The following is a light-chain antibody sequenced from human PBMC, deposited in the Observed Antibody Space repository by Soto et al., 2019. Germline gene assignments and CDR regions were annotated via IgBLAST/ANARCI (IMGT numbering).Light chain of an antibody. V-gene: IGLV1-40*01. CDR2: GNS. Sequence: QSVLTQPPSVSGAPGQRVTISCTGSSSNIGAGYDVHWYQQLPGTAPKLLIYGNSNRPSEVPDRFSGSKSGTSASLAITGLQDEDEADYYCQSYDRSLSGSVFGGGTKLTVL. CDR3: QSYDRSLSGSV. CDR1: SSNIGAGYD. J-gene: IGLJ2*01.